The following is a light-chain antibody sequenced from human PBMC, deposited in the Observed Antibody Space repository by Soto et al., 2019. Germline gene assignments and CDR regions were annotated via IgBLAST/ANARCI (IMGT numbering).Light chain of an antibody. CDR2: GAS. J-gene: IGKJ3*01. CDR3: QQYNNWPPFT. CDR1: QSVSGN. V-gene: IGKV3-15*01. Sequence: EIVMTQSPATLSVSPGERATLSCRASQSVSGNLAWYQQKPGQAPRLLIYGASTTATANPARFSGSGSGTELTLTVSSLQSEDFAVYYCQQYNNWPPFTFGPGTKVDIK.